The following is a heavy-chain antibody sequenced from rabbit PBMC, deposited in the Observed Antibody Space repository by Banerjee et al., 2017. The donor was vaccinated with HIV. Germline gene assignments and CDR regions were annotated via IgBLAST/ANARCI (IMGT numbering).Heavy chain of an antibody. Sequence: QEQMVESGGGLVQPGGSLKLSCKVSGIDFSGVGISWVRQAPGKGPEWIAYIHPGFDITKYASSVKGRFTISSDNAQNTVFLQITSLTAADTATYFWARDSSGWGGLNLWGQGSL. CDR3: ARDSSGWGGLNL. D-gene: IGHD4-1*01. CDR2: IHPGFDIT. CDR1: GIDFSGVG. V-gene: IGHV1S47*01. J-gene: IGHJ4*01.